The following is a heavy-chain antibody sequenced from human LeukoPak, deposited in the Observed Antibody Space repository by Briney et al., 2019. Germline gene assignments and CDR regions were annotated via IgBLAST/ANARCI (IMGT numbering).Heavy chain of an antibody. CDR1: GGTFSSYT. V-gene: IGHV1-69*05. D-gene: IGHD3-22*01. J-gene: IGHJ4*02. CDR3: ATAGEGSSGYYYGFDY. CDR2: IIPIFGTA. Sequence: SVKVSCKASGGTFSSYTISWVRQAPGQGLEWMGGIIPIFGTANYAQKFQGRVTITTDESTSTAYMELSSLRSEDTAVYYCATAGEGSSGYYYGFDYWGQGTLVTVSS.